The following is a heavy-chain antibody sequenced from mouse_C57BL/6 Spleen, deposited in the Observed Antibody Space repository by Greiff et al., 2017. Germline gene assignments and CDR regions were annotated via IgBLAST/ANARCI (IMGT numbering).Heavy chain of an antibody. Sequence: EVQLQQSVAELVRPGASVKLSCTASGFNIKNTYMHWVKQRPEQGLEWIGRIDPANGNTKYAPKFQGKATITADTFSNTAYLQLSSLTSEDTAIXYCARSAQARGYAMDYWGQGASVTVSS. J-gene: IGHJ4*01. D-gene: IGHD3-2*02. CDR1: GFNIKNTY. CDR3: ARSAQARGYAMDY. V-gene: IGHV14-3*01. CDR2: IDPANGNT.